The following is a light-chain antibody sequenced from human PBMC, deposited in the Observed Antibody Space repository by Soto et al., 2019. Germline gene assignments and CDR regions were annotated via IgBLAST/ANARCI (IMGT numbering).Light chain of an antibody. CDR2: GAS. CDR1: QTVRSSY. J-gene: IGKJ1*01. V-gene: IGKV3-20*01. CDR3: QQYGSSAWT. Sequence: EIVLTQSPGTVSLSPGERATLSCRASQTVRSSYLAWYQQKPGQAPRLLIYGASNMAIGIQDRFSGSGSGADFPRTISSLEPEEFVVYYCQQYGSSAWTFGQGTKVEI.